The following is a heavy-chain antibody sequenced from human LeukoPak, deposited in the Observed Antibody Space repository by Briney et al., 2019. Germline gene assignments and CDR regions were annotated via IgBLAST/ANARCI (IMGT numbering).Heavy chain of an antibody. D-gene: IGHD3-22*01. V-gene: IGHV1-2*02. CDR1: GYTFTGYH. Sequence: ASVKVSCKASGYTFTGYHIHWVRQAPGQGLEWMGWINPNSGVTNYAQKFQGRVTMTRDTSISTAYMELNRLTSDDTAVYYCARYVGPGNYYDSSGYSRALFDYWGQGTLVTVSS. CDR2: INPNSGVT. CDR3: ARYVGPGNYYDSSGYSRALFDY. J-gene: IGHJ4*02.